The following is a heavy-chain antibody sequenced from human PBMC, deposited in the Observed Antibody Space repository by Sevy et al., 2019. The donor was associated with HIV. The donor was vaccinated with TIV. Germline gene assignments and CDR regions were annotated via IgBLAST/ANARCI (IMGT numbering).Heavy chain of an antibody. Sequence: SETLSLTCAVYGGSFSGYYWSWIRQPPGKGLERIGEINHSGSTNYNPSLKSRVTISVDTSKNQFSLKLSSVTAADTAVYYCARDADITMVRGVITGHWYFDLWGRGTLVTVSS. CDR2: INHSGST. D-gene: IGHD3-10*01. CDR1: GGSFSGYY. V-gene: IGHV4-34*01. CDR3: ARDADITMVRGVITGHWYFDL. J-gene: IGHJ2*01.